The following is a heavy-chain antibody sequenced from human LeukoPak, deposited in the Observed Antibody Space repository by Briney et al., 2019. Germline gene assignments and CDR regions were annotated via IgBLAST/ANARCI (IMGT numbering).Heavy chain of an antibody. CDR1: GGSISSYY. J-gene: IGHJ5*02. CDR2: IYYSWST. Sequence: NPSETLSLTCTVSGGSISSYYWSWIRQPPGKGLEWIGYIYYSWSTNYNPSLKSRVTISVDTSKNQFSLKLSSVTAADTAVYYCARVPFVIAAASPNWFDPWGQGTLVTVSS. V-gene: IGHV4-59*01. CDR3: ARVPFVIAAASPNWFDP. D-gene: IGHD6-13*01.